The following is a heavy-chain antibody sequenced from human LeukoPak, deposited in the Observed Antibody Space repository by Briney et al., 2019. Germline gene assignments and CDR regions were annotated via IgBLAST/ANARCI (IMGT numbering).Heavy chain of an antibody. CDR3: ARDAEYYYDSSGYYPYYFDY. CDR1: GFTFSSYS. D-gene: IGHD3-22*01. CDR2: IISSSSYI. V-gene: IGHV3-21*01. Sequence: PGGSLRLPCAASGFTFSSYSMNWVPQAPGKGLEWVSSIISSSSYIYYADSVKGRFTISRDNAKNSLYLQMNSLRAEDTAVYYCARDAEYYYDSSGYYPYYFDYWGQGTLVTVSS. J-gene: IGHJ4*02.